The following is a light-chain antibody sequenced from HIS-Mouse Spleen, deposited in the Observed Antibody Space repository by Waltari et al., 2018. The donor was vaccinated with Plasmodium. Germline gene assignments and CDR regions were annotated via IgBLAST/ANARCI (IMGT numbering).Light chain of an antibody. Sequence: QSALTQPPSASGSPGQSVTIPCTGTSSDVGGYTYVSWYQTHPGKAPKLMIYEVSKRPSGVPDRFSGSKSGNTASLTVSGLQAEDEADYYCSSYAGSNNLVFGGGTKLTVL. J-gene: IGLJ2*01. CDR2: EVS. CDR3: SSYAGSNNLV. V-gene: IGLV2-8*01. CDR1: SSDVGGYTY.